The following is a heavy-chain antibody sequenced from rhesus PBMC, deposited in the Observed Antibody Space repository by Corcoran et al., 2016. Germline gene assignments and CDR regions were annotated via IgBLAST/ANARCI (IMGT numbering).Heavy chain of an antibody. CDR1: GCTFSNNW. CDR2: IDPVGHMN. Sequence: EVQLVESGGGLAKPGGSLRLSCAASGCTFSNNWMYWVRQPPGRGVDYISTIDPVGHMNYYADTVKGRFTISRENAKNTLYLQMESLRVEDTAVYYCGKDYDQGWGQGVLVTVSA. CDR3: GKDYDQG. J-gene: IGHJ4*01. V-gene: IGHV3-28*02. D-gene: IGHD3-40*01.